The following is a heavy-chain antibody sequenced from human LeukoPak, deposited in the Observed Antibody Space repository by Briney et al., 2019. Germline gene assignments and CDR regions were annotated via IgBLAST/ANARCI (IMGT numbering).Heavy chain of an antibody. CDR3: VREVPLGDGYYYCGMDV. CDR2: IYHSGST. CDR1: GGSISSSNW. J-gene: IGHJ6*04. V-gene: IGHV4-4*02. Sequence: PSETLSLTCAVSGGSISSSNWWSWVRQPPGKGLEWIGEIYHSGSTNYNPSLKSRVTISVDKSKNQFSLKLSSVTAADTAVYYCVREVPLGDGYYYCGMDVWGKGTTVTVSS. D-gene: IGHD3-10*01.